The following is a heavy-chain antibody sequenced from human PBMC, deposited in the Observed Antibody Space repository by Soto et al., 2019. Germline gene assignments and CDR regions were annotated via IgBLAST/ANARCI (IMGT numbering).Heavy chain of an antibody. D-gene: IGHD6-6*01. Sequence: SETLSLTCTVSGGSMSSNEHYWSWMRQPPGKGLEWIGYIYHSGSTYYTPSLKGRVTISVDTSKSQFSLKLTSVTAADTGVYSCARASEYTLGWFDPWGLGTLVTVSS. V-gene: IGHV4-30-4*08. CDR3: ARASEYTLGWFDP. CDR1: GGSMSSNEHY. J-gene: IGHJ5*02. CDR2: IYHSGST.